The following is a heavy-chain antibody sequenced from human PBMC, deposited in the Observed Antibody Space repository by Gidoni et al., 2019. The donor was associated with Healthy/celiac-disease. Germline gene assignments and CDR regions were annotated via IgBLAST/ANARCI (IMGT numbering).Heavy chain of an antibody. V-gene: IGHV4-61*01. CDR3: AREGYSSGWRVTP. CDR2: IYYSGST. Sequence: QVQLQESGPGLVKPSATLSLTRTVSGCSVRSGSYYWSWIRQPPGKGLEWIGYIYYSGSTNYNPSLKSRVTILVDTSKNQFSLKLSSVSAADTDVYYCAREGYSSGWRVTPWGQGTLVTVSS. CDR1: GCSVRSGSYY. D-gene: IGHD6-19*01. J-gene: IGHJ4*02.